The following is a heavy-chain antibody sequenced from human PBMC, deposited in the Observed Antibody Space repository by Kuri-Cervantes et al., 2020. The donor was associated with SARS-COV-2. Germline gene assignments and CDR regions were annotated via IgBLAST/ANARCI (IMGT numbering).Heavy chain of an antibody. J-gene: IGHJ4*02. Sequence: SGPTLVKPTQTLTLTCTFSGFSLNTSGMCVSWIRQPPGKALERLARIDWDDDKYYKTSLNTRLSISKDTSKDQVVLTMTNMDPVDTATYYCVRIRAATVIADYWGQGTLVTVSS. CDR1: GFSLNTSGMC. D-gene: IGHD4-11*01. CDR2: IDWDDDK. V-gene: IGHV2-70*11. CDR3: VRIRAATVIADY.